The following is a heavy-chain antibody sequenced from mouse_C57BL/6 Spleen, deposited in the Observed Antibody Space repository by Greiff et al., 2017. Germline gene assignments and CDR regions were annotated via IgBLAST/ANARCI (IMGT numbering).Heavy chain of an antibody. V-gene: IGHV5-17*01. CDR2: ISSGSSTI. CDR1: GFTFSDYG. CDR3: AAYGSSYYAMDY. D-gene: IGHD1-1*01. Sequence: EVQLVESGGGLVKPGGSLKLSCAAFGFTFSDYGMHWVRQAPEKGLEWVAYISSGSSTIYYEDTVKGRFTISRDNAKNTLFLQMTSLRSEDTAMYYCAAYGSSYYAMDYWGQGTSVTVSS. J-gene: IGHJ4*01.